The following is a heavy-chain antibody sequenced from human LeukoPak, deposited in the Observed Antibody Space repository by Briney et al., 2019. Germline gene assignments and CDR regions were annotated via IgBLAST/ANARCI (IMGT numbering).Heavy chain of an antibody. CDR3: ARTGRTGTLTDP. D-gene: IGHD3/OR15-3a*01. V-gene: IGHV4-39*07. CDR2: IYYSGST. CDR1: GGSISSSSYY. J-gene: IGHJ5*02. Sequence: KPSETLSLTCTVSGGSISSSSYYWGWIRQPPGKGLEWIGSIYYSGSTYYNPSLKSRVTISVDTSKNQFSLKLSSVTAADTAVYYCARTGRTGTLTDPWGQGTLVTVSS.